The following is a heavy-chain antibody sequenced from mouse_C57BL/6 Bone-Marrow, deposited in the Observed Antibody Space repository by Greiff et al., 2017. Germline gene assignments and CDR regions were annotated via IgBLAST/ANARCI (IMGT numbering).Heavy chain of an antibody. J-gene: IGHJ2*01. V-gene: IGHV1-52*01. CDR2: IDPSDSET. Sequence: VQLQQPGAELVRPGSSVKLSCKASGYTFTSYWMHWVKQRPIQGLEWIGNIDPSDSETHYTQKFKDKATLTVDKSSSTAYMQISSLTSEDSAVYYCARYHFDYWGQGTTLTVSS. CDR3: ARYHFDY. CDR1: GYTFTSYW.